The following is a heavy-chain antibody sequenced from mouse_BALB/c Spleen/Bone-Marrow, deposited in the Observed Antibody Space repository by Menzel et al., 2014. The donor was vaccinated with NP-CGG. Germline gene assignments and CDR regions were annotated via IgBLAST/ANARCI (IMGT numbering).Heavy chain of an antibody. V-gene: IGHV1-7*01. CDR1: GYTFTSYW. J-gene: IGHJ2*01. Sequence: QVQLKDSGAELAKPGASVKMSCKASGYTFTSYWMHWVKQRPGQGLEWIGYINPSTGYTEYNQKFKDKATLTADKSSSTAYTQLSSLTSEDSAVYYCARYGNYGDYSDYWGQGTTLTVSS. CDR2: INPSTGYT. D-gene: IGHD2-1*01. CDR3: ARYGNYGDYSDY.